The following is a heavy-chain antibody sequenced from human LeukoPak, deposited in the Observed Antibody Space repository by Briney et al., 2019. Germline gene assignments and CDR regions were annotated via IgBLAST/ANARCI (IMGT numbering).Heavy chain of an antibody. D-gene: IGHD1-1*01. CDR3: ARDENWNDDGGKGYNWFDS. V-gene: IGHV1-18*01. J-gene: IGHJ5*01. Sequence: ASVKVSCKASGYTFTSYGISWVRQAPGQGLEWMGWISAYNGNTNYAQKFQGRATMTTDRSTSTAYMELRSLRSDDTAVYYCARDENWNDDGGKGYNWFDSWGQGTLVTVSS. CDR1: GYTFTSYG. CDR2: ISAYNGNT.